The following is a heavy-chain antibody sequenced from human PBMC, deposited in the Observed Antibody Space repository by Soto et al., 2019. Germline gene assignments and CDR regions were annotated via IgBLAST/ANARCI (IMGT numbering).Heavy chain of an antibody. CDR1: GGSICSYY. D-gene: IGHD4-17*01. CDR3: ARQSPYGDYAWDY. CDR2: IYYSGST. J-gene: IGHJ4*02. V-gene: IGHV4-59*08. Sequence: SETLSLTCTVSGGSICSYYWSWIRQPPGKGLEWIGYIYYSGSTNYNPSLKSRVTISVDTSKNQFSLKLSSVTAADTAVYYCARQSPYGDYAWDYWGQGTLVTVSS.